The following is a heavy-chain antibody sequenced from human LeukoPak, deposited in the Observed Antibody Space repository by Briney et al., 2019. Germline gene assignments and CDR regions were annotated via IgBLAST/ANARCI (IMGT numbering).Heavy chain of an antibody. Sequence: ASVKVSCKASGYTFTRYDINWVRQAAGQGREGMGWMNPNRGNTGYAQKFQGRVTMTTDTSTSTAYTALRRLRSDDTAVYYCARVPLLVGGDYYFDYWGQGTLVTVSS. CDR1: GYTFTRYD. V-gene: IGHV1-8*01. J-gene: IGHJ4*02. CDR2: MNPNRGNT. D-gene: IGHD2-21*01. CDR3: ARVPLLVGGDYYFDY.